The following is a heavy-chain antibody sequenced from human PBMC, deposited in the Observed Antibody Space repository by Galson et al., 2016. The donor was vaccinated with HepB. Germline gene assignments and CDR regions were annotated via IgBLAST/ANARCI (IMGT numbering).Heavy chain of an antibody. CDR2: LHGDGTT. CDR3: AGARK. V-gene: IGHV3-23*01. Sequence: SLRLSCAGSGLTFSKSNLGWLRQAPGQGLEWVSDLHGDGTTYYTDSVQGRFAISRDDSKNTLYLQMNTLRAEDTGIYYCAGARKWGQGTMVTVSS. J-gene: IGHJ3*01. D-gene: IGHD1-14*01. CDR1: GLTFSKSN.